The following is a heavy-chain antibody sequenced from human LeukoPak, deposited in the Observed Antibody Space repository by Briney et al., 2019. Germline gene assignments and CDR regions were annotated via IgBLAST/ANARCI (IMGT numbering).Heavy chain of an antibody. V-gene: IGHV3-23*01. J-gene: IGHJ4*02. D-gene: IGHD4-17*01. CDR1: RFTFSAYA. CDR3: ASPLTTVTPYYFDY. CDR2: ISGSGDST. Sequence: GGSLRLSCAASRFTFSAYAMSWVRQAPGKGLEWVSDISGSGDSTYYADSVKGWFTISRDTSKNTLYLQMNSLRAEDTAVYYCASPLTTVTPYYFDYWGQGTLVTVSS.